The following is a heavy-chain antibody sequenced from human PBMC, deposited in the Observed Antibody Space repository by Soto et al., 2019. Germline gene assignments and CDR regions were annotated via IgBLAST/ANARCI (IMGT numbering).Heavy chain of an antibody. J-gene: IGHJ6*02. Sequence: QVQLQQEGPGLVKPSQPLSLTCAISGDSVSSNSAAWSWIRQSPSIGLEWLGRTFYRSKWYNDYAVSVKGRITINPDTSKNLFSLQLNSVTPEDTAVYYCAKEGGNHYYYYSMDVWGQGTTVTVSS. CDR2: TFYRSKWYN. CDR1: GDSVSSNSAA. CDR3: AKEGGNHYYYYSMDV. D-gene: IGHD1-26*01. V-gene: IGHV6-1*01.